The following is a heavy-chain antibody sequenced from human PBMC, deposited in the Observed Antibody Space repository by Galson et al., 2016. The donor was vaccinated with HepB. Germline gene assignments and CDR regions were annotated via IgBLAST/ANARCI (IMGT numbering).Heavy chain of an antibody. V-gene: IGHV3-64D*08. CDR2: IRSTGDTT. Sequence: SLRLSCAASGFTLNNFAMHWVRQAPGKGLEYVSGIRSTGDTTYNGDSVKDRFTISRDNSKNTVYLQMSSLRPEDTGVYYCVKGSPQLRRASGFDPWGQGTLVTVSS. D-gene: IGHD2-2*01. CDR3: VKGSPQLRRASGFDP. CDR1: GFTLNNFA. J-gene: IGHJ5*02.